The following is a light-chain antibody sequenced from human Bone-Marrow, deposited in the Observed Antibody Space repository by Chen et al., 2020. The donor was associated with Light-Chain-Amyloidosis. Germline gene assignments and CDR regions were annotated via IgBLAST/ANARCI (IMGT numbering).Light chain of an antibody. J-gene: IGKJ1*01. CDR3: QQSDSAPRS. CDR1: RSITSY. Sequence: DIQMTQSPSSLSASVGDSVTITCRASRSITSYLNWYQQKPGKAPKPLVYSTSRLQGGVPSRFSGSGSGTDVTLTISSLQPEDFATYYCQQSDSAPRSFGQGTKVEIK. CDR2: STS. V-gene: IGKV1-39*01.